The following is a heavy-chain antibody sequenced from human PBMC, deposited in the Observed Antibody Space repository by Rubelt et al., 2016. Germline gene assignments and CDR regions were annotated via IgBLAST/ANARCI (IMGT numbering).Heavy chain of an antibody. CDR2: ISTYNGNT. CDR1: GYNFSTYG. J-gene: IGHJ4*02. D-gene: IGHD3-9*01. V-gene: IGHV1-18*01. CDR3: ARVQQYFDWLIDY. Sequence: QVQLEQSGAEVKMPGASVKVSCKASGYNFSTYGIIWVRQAPGQGLEWMTWISTYNGNTKFAPKFQGRVTMTTDTSTSTAYMELESLRFDDTAVYYCARVQQYFDWLIDYWGQGTLVTVST.